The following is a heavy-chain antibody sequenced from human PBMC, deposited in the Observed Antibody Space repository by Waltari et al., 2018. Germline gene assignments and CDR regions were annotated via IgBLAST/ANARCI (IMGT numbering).Heavy chain of an antibody. D-gene: IGHD3-10*01. CDR2: INHSGST. Sequence: QVQLQQWGAGLLKPSETLSLTCAVYGGSFSGYYWSWIRQPPGKGLEWMGEINHSGSTNYNPSLKSRVTISVDTSKNQFSLKLSSVTAADTAVYYCARGRITMVRGVSLPFDYWGQGTLVTVSS. CDR1: GGSFSGYY. CDR3: ARGRITMVRGVSLPFDY. J-gene: IGHJ4*02. V-gene: IGHV4-34*01.